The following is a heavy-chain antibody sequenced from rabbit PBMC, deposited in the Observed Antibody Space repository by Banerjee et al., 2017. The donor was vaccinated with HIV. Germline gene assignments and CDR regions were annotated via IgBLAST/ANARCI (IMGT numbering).Heavy chain of an antibody. D-gene: IGHD8-1*01. CDR2: IYTGSSGST. CDR3: ARGSGSSSPYYLNL. J-gene: IGHJ4*01. Sequence: QEQLVESGGGLVTLGGSLKLSCKASGIAFSPFAISWVRQAPGKGLEWIACIYTGSSGSTYYANWAKGRFTISKTSSTVDLKMTSLTAADTATYFCARGSGSSSPYYLNLWGPGTLVTVS. V-gene: IGHV1S45*01. CDR1: GIAFSPFA.